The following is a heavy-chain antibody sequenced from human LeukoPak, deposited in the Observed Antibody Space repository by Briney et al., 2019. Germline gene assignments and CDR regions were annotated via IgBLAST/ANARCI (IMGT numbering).Heavy chain of an antibody. Sequence: GGSLRLSCVGSGFIVSNNYMSWVRQAPGKGLEWVSVVYSGGDKYYSDFVMCRFTISRDKSKNTMFLQMNNLRAEDTAVYYCARAGYSYGRGYFDYWGQGTLVTVSS. D-gene: IGHD5-18*01. V-gene: IGHV3-53*01. CDR1: GFIVSNNY. J-gene: IGHJ4*02. CDR3: ARAGYSYGRGYFDY. CDR2: VYSGGDK.